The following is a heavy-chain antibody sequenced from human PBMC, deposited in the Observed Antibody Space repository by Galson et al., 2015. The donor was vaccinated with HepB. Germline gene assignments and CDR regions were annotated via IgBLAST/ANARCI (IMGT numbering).Heavy chain of an antibody. V-gene: IGHV3-30*18. D-gene: IGHD5-18*01. CDR3: AKGDTAMVLFDY. J-gene: IGHJ4*02. CDR2: ISYDGSNK. CDR1: GFTFSSYG. Sequence: SLRLSCAASGFTFSSYGMHWVRQAPGKGLEWVAVISYDGSNKYYADSVKGRFTISRDNSKNTLYLQMNSLRAEDTAVYYCAKGDTAMVLFDYWGQGTLVTVSS.